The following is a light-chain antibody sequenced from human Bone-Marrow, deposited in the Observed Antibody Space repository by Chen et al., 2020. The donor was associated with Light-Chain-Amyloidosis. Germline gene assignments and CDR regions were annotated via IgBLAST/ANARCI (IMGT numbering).Light chain of an antibody. CDR2: GVT. CDR1: SSDVGGDNY. Sequence: QSALTQPRPVSGAPGPTVTISCTGTSSDVGGDNYVSWYQQHPGKAPTLMIYGVTKRPSGVPDRFSGSKSGNTASLTISGLQAEDEADYYCCSYAGSNSFVFGTGTKVTVL. J-gene: IGLJ1*01. CDR3: CSYAGSNSFV. V-gene: IGLV2-11*01.